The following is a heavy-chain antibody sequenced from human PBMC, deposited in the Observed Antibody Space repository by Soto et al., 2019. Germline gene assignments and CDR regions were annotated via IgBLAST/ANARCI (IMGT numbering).Heavy chain of an antibody. D-gene: IGHD6-6*01. V-gene: IGHV3-30*04. CDR2: ISYDGRYK. CDR3: ARPTIATRPSPIDY. J-gene: IGHJ4*02. CDR1: GFIFSDYA. Sequence: QVQLVESGGGVVQPGRSLRLSCAASGFIFSDYAMHWVRQAPGTGLEWLAVISYDGRYKFYADSVQGRFTNSRDDSKNTLDLQVNSLTPEDTAVYYCARPTIATRPSPIDYWGQGTLVTVSS.